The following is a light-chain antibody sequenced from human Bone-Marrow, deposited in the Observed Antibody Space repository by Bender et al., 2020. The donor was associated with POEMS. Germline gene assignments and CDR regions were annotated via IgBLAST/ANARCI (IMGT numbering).Light chain of an antibody. J-gene: IGLJ2*01. Sequence: QSALTQPASVSGSPGQSITISCTGTISDVGGYNYVSWYQQHPGKAPKLVIYDVSNRPSGVSNRFSGSKSGNTASLTISGLQAEDEATYYCSSYTSSSTPVLFGGGTKLTVL. CDR3: SSYTSSSTPVL. CDR1: ISDVGGYNY. V-gene: IGLV2-14*03. CDR2: DVS.